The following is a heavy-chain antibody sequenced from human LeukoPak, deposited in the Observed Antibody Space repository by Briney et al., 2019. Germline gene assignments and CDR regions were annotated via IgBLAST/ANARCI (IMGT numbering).Heavy chain of an antibody. V-gene: IGHV1-3*01. D-gene: IGHD6-19*01. J-gene: IGHJ4*02. CDR1: GYTFTSYA. Sequence: ASVKVSCKASGYTFTSYAMHWVRQAPGQRLEWMGWINAGNGNTKYSQNSQGRVTITRDTSASTAYMELSSLRSEDTAVYYCAREIDSSGWYYLDYWGQGTLVTVSS. CDR3: AREIDSSGWYYLDY. CDR2: INAGNGNT.